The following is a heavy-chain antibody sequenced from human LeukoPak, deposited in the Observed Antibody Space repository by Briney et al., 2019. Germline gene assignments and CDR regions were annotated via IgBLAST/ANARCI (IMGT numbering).Heavy chain of an antibody. CDR1: GGSISSSSYY. V-gene: IGHV4-39*01. CDR3: ARRSTTVVAFDY. J-gene: IGHJ4*02. D-gene: IGHD4-23*01. CDR2: IYYSGST. Sequence: SETLSLTCTVSGGSISSSSYYWGWIRQPPGKGLEWIGSIYYSGSTYYNPSLKSRVTISVDTSKNQFSLKLSSVTAADTAVYYCARRSTTVVAFDYWGQGTLVTVSS.